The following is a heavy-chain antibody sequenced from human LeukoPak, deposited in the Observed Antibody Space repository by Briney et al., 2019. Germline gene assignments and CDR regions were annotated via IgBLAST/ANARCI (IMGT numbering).Heavy chain of an antibody. Sequence: SETLSLTCAVYGGSFSGYYWSWIRQPPGKGLEWIGSIFYTGDTYYNPSLKNRITISPDTSNNQFSLELRFVTAADTAVYYCARLGASLEWDSGSFPYYWGQGALVTVSS. CDR3: ARLGASLEWDSGSFPYY. CDR1: GGSFSGYY. D-gene: IGHD3-10*01. V-gene: IGHV4-34*12. J-gene: IGHJ4*02. CDR2: IFYTGDT.